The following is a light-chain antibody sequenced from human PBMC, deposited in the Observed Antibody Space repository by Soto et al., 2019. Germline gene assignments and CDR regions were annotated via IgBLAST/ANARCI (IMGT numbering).Light chain of an antibody. Sequence: QSALTQPASVSRSPGQSITISCTGTSSDIGSYDYVSWYQQHPGKAPNLIIYEVTDRPSGVSNRFSGSKSGNTASLTISGLQAEDEADYYCSSFTSTSTRLFGSGTKLTVL. J-gene: IGLJ1*01. CDR3: SSFTSTSTRL. CDR2: EVT. V-gene: IGLV2-14*01. CDR1: SSDIGSYDY.